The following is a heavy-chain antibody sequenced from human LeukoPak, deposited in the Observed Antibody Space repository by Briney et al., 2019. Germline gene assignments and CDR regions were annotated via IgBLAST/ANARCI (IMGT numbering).Heavy chain of an antibody. CDR1: GYTFTGYY. V-gene: IGHV1-2*02. D-gene: IGHD6-13*01. J-gene: IGHJ5*02. Sequence: ASVKVSCKASGYTFTGYYMHWVRQAPGQGLEWMGWINPNSGGTNYAQKFQGRVTMTRDTSISTAYMELSRLRSDDTAVYYCARGLLSSSWYRLNWFDPCGQGTLVTVSS. CDR3: ARGLLSSSWYRLNWFDP. CDR2: INPNSGGT.